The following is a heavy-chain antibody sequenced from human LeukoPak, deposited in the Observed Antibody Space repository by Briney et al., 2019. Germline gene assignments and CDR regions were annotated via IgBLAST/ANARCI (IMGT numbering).Heavy chain of an antibody. CDR1: GGSISIDY. J-gene: IGHJ6*03. CDR3: AKKGRTYTDYGGYYDYMDV. Sequence: SETLSLTCTVSGGSISIDYWTWIRQPPGKGLEWIGYIHHSGSTKYNPSLKSRVTISVDTSKSHFSLNLRSVTAADTAVYYCAKKGRTYTDYGGYYDYMDVWGKGTTVTVS. D-gene: IGHD4-17*01. V-gene: IGHV4-59*08. CDR2: IHHSGST.